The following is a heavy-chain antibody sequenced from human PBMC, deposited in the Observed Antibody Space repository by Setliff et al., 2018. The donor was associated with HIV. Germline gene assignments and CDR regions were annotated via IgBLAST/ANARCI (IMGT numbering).Heavy chain of an antibody. D-gene: IGHD5-12*01. V-gene: IGHV1-3*01. CDR1: GYTFKSYD. CDR2: INAGNGNR. Sequence: ASVKVSCKTSGYTFKSYDINWVRQAPGQRPEWMARINAGNGNREYSPKFQGRVTITADTSASTMYMELSSLRSEDTAVYYCARVGNNRLQFFGHWGQGTLVTVSS. J-gene: IGHJ4*02. CDR3: ARVGNNRLQFFGH.